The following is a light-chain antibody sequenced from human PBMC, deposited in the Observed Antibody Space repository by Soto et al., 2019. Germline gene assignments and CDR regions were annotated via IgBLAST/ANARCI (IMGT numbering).Light chain of an antibody. CDR1: QAVNSW. CDR3: QQSNNHPIS. Sequence: DNQLTQSPSSISASVGDRVTITCRASQAVNSWLAWFQQKPGMAPKLVIYDVSSLQSGVPSRSSGSGSGTEFTLTISSLQPEDFATYYCQQSNNHPISFGQGTRLEIK. CDR2: DVS. J-gene: IGKJ5*01. V-gene: IGKV1-12*01.